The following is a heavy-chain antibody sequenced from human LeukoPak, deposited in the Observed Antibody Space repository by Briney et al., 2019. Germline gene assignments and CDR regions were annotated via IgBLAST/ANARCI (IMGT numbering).Heavy chain of an antibody. D-gene: IGHD3-3*01. V-gene: IGHV3-23*01. Sequence: GGSLRLSCAASGFTFSNYAMSWVRQAPGKGLEWVSAISGSGDSTYYADSVKGRFTISRYSSMETLYLQMNSLRAEDTATYFCAKRLSFGVAIGDFDYWGQGTLVTVSS. CDR3: AKRLSFGVAIGDFDY. CDR1: GFTFSNYA. CDR2: ISGSGDST. J-gene: IGHJ4*02.